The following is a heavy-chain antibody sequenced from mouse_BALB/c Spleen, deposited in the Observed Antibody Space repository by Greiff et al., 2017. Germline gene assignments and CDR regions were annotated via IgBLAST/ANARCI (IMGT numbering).Heavy chain of an antibody. CDR2: ISSGGGNT. CDR3: ARGYYERYFDF. Sequence: EVHLVESGGGLVKPGGSLKLSCAASGFTFSSYTMSWVRQTPEKRLEWVATISSGGGNTYYPDSVKGRFTISRDNAKNNLYLQMSSLRSEDTALYYCARGYYERYFDFWGAGTTVTVSS. V-gene: IGHV5-9*03. CDR1: GFTFSSYT. D-gene: IGHD2-3*01. J-gene: IGHJ1*01.